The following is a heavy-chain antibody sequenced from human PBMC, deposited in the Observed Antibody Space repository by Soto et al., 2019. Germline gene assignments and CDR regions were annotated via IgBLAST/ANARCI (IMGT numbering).Heavy chain of an antibody. CDR3: ARARLMTTVTGDFDY. V-gene: IGHV4-34*01. J-gene: IGHJ4*02. Sequence: QVQLQQWGAGLLKTSKTLSLTCAVYGGSFSGYYWSWIRQPPGKGLEWIGEINHSGSTNYNPSLKSRVTISVDTSKNQFSLKLSSVTAADTAVYYCARARLMTTVTGDFDYWGQGTLVSVSS. CDR2: INHSGST. D-gene: IGHD4-17*01. CDR1: GGSFSGYY.